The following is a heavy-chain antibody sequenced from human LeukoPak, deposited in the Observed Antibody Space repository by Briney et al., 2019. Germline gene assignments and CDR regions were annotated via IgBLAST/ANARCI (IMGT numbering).Heavy chain of an antibody. CDR3: AREGSSGWTDY. CDR2: IYYSGST. J-gene: IGHJ4*02. CDR1: GGSISSSNYY. V-gene: IGHV4-39*02. D-gene: IGHD6-19*01. Sequence: SETLSLTCTVSGGSISSSNYYWGWIRQPPGKGLEWIGSIYYSGSTYYNPSLKSRVIISVDTSQNQFSLKLSSVTAADTAVYYCAREGSSGWTDYWGQGTLVTVSS.